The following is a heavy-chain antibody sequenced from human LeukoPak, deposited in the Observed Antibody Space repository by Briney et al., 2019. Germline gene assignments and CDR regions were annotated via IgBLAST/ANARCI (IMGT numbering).Heavy chain of an antibody. Sequence: PSETLSLTCAVYGGSFSGYYWSWIRQPPGKGLEWIGEINHSGSTNYNPSLKSRVTISVDTSKNQFSLKLSSVTAADTAVYYCARGRGIAVAGTAVGPLEGYYYMDVWGKGTTVTVSS. CDR3: ARGRGIAVAGTAVGPLEGYYYMDV. J-gene: IGHJ6*03. D-gene: IGHD6-19*01. CDR1: GGSFSGYY. V-gene: IGHV4-34*01. CDR2: INHSGST.